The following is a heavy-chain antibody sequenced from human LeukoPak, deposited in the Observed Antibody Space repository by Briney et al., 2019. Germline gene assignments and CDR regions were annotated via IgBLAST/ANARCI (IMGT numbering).Heavy chain of an antibody. Sequence: PGGSLRLSCAASGFSFSSYGMHWVRQAPGKGLEWVAVISYDGRNKYYADSVKGRFTISRDNSKNTLYLQMNSLRAEDTAVYYCAKDLSLQWLVPLGFDYWGQGTLVTVSS. CDR1: GFSFSSYG. CDR3: AKDLSLQWLVPLGFDY. V-gene: IGHV3-30*18. CDR2: ISYDGRNK. J-gene: IGHJ4*02. D-gene: IGHD6-19*01.